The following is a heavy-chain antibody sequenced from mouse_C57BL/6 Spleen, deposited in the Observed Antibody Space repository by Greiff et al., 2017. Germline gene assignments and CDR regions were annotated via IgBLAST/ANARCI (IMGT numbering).Heavy chain of an antibody. D-gene: IGHD1-1*01. CDR3: ARITTVVGYYAMDY. CDR1: GYTFTSYW. V-gene: IGHV1-53*01. Sequence: QVHVKQPGTELVKPGASVKLSCKASGYTFTSYWMHWVKQRPGQGLEWIGNINPSNGGTNYNEKFKSKATLTVDKSSSTAYMQLSSLTSEDSAVYYCARITTVVGYYAMDYWGQGTSVTVSS. J-gene: IGHJ4*01. CDR2: INPSNGGT.